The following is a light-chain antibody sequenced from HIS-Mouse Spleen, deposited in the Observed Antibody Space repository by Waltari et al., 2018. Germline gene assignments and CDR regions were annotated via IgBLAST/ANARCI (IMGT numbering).Light chain of an antibody. CDR1: SSDVGSYNL. CDR3: CSYAGSSTL. V-gene: IGLV2-23*01. CDR2: EGS. Sequence: QSALTQPASVSGSPGQSITISCTGTSSDVGSYNLVSWYQQHPGKAPELMIYEGSKRPSGVSNRFSGSKAGNTASLTISWLQAEDEADYYCCSYAGSSTLFGGGTKLTVL. J-gene: IGLJ2*01.